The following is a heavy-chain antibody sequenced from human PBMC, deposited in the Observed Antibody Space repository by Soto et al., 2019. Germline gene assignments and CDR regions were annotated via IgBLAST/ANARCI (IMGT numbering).Heavy chain of an antibody. CDR3: ARGLRGAYGMDV. D-gene: IGHD2-21*01. Sequence: EVQLVESGGGLVQPGGSMRLSCAASGFTFSDHWRHWVRQGPGEGLVWVSRIKGDGSITNYADSVKGRFTISRDNAKNTVYLQINSLRVEDTALYYCARGLRGAYGMDVWGQGTTVTVSS. V-gene: IGHV3-74*01. CDR2: IKGDGSIT. J-gene: IGHJ6*02. CDR1: GFTFSDHW.